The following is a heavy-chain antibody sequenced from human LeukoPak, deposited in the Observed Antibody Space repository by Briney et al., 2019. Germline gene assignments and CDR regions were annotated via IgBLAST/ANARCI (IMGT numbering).Heavy chain of an antibody. CDR2: IIPIFGTA. D-gene: IGHD3-22*01. J-gene: IGHJ5*02. V-gene: IGHV1-69*13. CDR1: GGTFSSYA. CDR3: ARNPYYCDSSGYYSEIIRWFDP. Sequence: SVKVSCKASGGTFSSYAISWVRQAPGQGLEWMGGIIPIFGTANYAQKFQGRVTITADESTSTAYMELSSLRSEDTAVYYCARNPYYCDSSGYYSEIIRWFDPWGQGTLVTVSS.